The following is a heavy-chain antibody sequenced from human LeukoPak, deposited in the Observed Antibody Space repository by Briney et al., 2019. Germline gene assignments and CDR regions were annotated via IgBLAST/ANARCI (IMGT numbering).Heavy chain of an antibody. J-gene: IGHJ3*02. CDR1: GGSISSGDYY. Sequence: SQTLSLTCTVSGGSISSGDYYWSWIRQPPGKGVEWLGYIYYSGSTYYNPSLKSRVTISVDTSKNQFSLKLSSVTAADTAVYYCARDYGDYEPHGAFDIWGQGTMVTVSS. CDR2: IYYSGST. D-gene: IGHD4-17*01. CDR3: ARDYGDYEPHGAFDI. V-gene: IGHV4-30-4*01.